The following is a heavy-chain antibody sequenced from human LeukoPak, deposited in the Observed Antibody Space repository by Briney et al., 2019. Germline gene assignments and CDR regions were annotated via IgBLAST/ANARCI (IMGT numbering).Heavy chain of an antibody. CDR1: GFTFSSYE. CDR2: ISSSGSTI. CDR3: ARDGPPHYDSSGYNY. Sequence: GGSLRLSCAASGFTFSSYEMNWVRQAPGKGLEWVSYISSSGSTIYYADSVKGRFTISRDNAKNSLYLQMNSLRAEDTAVYYCARDGPPHYDSSGYNYWGQGTLVTVSS. J-gene: IGHJ4*02. V-gene: IGHV3-48*03. D-gene: IGHD3-22*01.